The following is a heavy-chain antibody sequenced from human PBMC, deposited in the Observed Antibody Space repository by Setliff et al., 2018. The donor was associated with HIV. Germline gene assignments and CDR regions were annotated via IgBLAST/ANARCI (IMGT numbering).Heavy chain of an antibody. J-gene: IGHJ4*02. CDR2: IFPGGAT. D-gene: IGHD5-12*01. V-gene: IGHV4-59*01. Sequence: SETLSLTCSVSGVSISSYYWSWVRHSPGKGLEWIGIIFPGGATNYNPSLTSRVTISVDTSKNHLFLKLTSVTTADTAVYFCAKSSPSIGYITDCWGQGAPVTVSS. CDR1: GVSISSYY. CDR3: AKSSPSIGYITDC.